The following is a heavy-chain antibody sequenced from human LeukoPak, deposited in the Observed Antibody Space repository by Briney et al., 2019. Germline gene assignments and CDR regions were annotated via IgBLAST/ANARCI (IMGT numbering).Heavy chain of an antibody. CDR3: AREYYVWGSYRDDAFDI. CDR2: ISSSGSTI. Sequence: PGGSLRLPCAASGFTFSDYYMSWIRQAPGKGLEWVSYISSSGSTIYYADSVKGRFTISRDNAKNSPYLQMNSLRAEDTAVYYCAREYYVWGSYRDDAFDIWGQGTMVTVSS. D-gene: IGHD3-16*02. CDR1: GFTFSDYY. V-gene: IGHV3-11*01. J-gene: IGHJ3*02.